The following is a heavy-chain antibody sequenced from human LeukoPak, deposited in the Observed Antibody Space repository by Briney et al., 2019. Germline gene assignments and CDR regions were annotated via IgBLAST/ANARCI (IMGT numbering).Heavy chain of an antibody. CDR1: GYTFTSYA. CDR2: ISAYNGNT. CDR3: ARRVTMVRGDRYGMDV. D-gene: IGHD3-10*01. V-gene: IGHV1-18*01. J-gene: IGHJ6*02. Sequence: RASVKVSCKASGYTFTSYAMHWVRQAPGQRLEWMGWISAYNGNTNYAQKLQGRVTMTTDTSTSTAYMELRSLRSDDTAVYYCARRVTMVRGDRYGMDVWSQGTTVTVSS.